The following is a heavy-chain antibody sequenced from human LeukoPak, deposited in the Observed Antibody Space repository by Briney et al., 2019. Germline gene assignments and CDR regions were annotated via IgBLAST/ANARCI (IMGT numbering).Heavy chain of an antibody. CDR2: ISVGSNYI. CDR1: GYTFSSYS. CDR3: ARLRRNSDRSGYYYYYDY. Sequence: GGSLRLSCAASGYTFSSYSINWVRQAPGTGLEWVSSISVGSNYIYYADSVRGRFSISRDDARNSLYLQMDSLRGDDTAVYYCARLRRNSDRSGYYYYYDYWGQGTLVTVSS. D-gene: IGHD3-22*01. V-gene: IGHV3-21*01. J-gene: IGHJ4*02.